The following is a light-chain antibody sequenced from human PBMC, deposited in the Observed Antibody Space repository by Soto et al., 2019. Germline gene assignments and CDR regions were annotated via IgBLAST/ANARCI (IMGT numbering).Light chain of an antibody. CDR2: DVS. CDR3: SSYPSSSTVV. J-gene: IGLJ2*01. CDR1: SSDVGGYNY. Sequence: QYALTQPASVSGSPGQSITISCTGTSSDVGGYNYVSWYQHHPGKAPKLMIYDVSNRPSGVSNRFSGSKSGNTASLTISGLQAEDEADYYCSSYPSSSTVVFGGGTKVTVL. V-gene: IGLV2-14*03.